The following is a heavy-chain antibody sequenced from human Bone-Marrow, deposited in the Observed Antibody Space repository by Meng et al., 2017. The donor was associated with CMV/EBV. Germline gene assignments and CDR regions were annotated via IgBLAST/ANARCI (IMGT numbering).Heavy chain of an antibody. CDR2: INPNSGGT. D-gene: IGHD6-19*01. Sequence: YTFTGYYMHWVRQAPGQGLEWMGWINPNSGGTNYAQKFQGRVTMTRDTSTSTAYMELSRLRSDDTAVYYCAREVSGYSSGWPRRYFDYWGQGTLVTVSS. J-gene: IGHJ4*02. CDR1: YTFTGYY. CDR3: AREVSGYSSGWPRRYFDY. V-gene: IGHV1-2*02.